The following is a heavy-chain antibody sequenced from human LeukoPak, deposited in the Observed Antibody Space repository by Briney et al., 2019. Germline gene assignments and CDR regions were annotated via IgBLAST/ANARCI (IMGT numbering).Heavy chain of an antibody. D-gene: IGHD2-2*01. CDR1: GFTFSSYG. CDR2: IWDDGGNK. V-gene: IGHV3-33*01. CDR3: ARAEVPAAIKSGAFDI. J-gene: IGHJ3*02. Sequence: GRSLRLSCAASGFTFSSYGMHWVRQAPGKGLEWVAVIWDDGGNKYYVDSVKGRFTISRDNSKNTLYLQMNSLRAEDTAVYYCARAEVPAAIKSGAFDIWGQGAMVTVSS.